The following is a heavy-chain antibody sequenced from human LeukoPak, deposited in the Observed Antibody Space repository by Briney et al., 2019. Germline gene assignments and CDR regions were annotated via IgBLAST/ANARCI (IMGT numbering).Heavy chain of an antibody. Sequence: SETLSLTCAVSGGSIRGGNHYWSWIRQPAGKGLEWIGRIYNSGTTDYNPSLKSRVTMSVDTSKNHFSLKLTSVTAADTAGYYCARGGDGYNYFDYWGQGTLVTVSS. CDR3: ARGGDGYNYFDY. CDR2: IYNSGTT. CDR1: GGSIRGGNHY. V-gene: IGHV4-61*02. D-gene: IGHD5-24*01. J-gene: IGHJ4*02.